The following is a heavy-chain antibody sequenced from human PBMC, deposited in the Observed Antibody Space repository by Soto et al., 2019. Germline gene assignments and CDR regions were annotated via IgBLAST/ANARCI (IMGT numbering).Heavy chain of an antibody. CDR1: GYTFTRSG. D-gene: IGHD5-12*01. J-gene: IGHJ6*02. V-gene: IGHV1-18*01. Sequence: ASVKVSCKASGYTFTRSGISWVRQAPGQGLEWMGRISTYNGDTNYAQTFQGRVTMTTDTSTSTVHMEVRSLRSDDTAVYYCAREGVAPYYYYGMDVWGQGTPVTVSS. CDR2: ISTYNGDT. CDR3: AREGVAPYYYYGMDV.